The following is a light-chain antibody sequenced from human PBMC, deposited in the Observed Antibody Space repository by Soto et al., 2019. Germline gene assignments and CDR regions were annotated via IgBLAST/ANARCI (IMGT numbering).Light chain of an antibody. CDR1: ISHIGAGYD. V-gene: IGLV1-40*01. Sequence: QSALTQPPSVSGAPGQRVTISCTGSISHIGAGYDVHWYQQLPGTVPKVLIYGNSNRPSGVPDRFSGSKSGTSASLAITGLQAEDEADYYCQSYDISLSGFHVFGTGTKVTVL. CDR3: QSYDISLSGFHV. CDR2: GNS. J-gene: IGLJ1*01.